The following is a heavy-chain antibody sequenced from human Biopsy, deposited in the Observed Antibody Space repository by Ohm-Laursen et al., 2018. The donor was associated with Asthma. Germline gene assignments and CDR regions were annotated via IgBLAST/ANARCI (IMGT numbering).Heavy chain of an antibody. CDR1: GGSINNFY. D-gene: IGHD2-21*02. CDR3: ARGVDRVTGLLDHFDS. CDR2: VYYSGSN. V-gene: IGHV4-59*13. J-gene: IGHJ4*02. Sequence: SQTLSLTCTVSGGSINNFYWSWIRQPPGKGLESIGHVYYSGSNNYNPSLKSRVTISIDASKNQFSLKLTSVTAADTAVYYCARGVDRVTGLLDHFDSWGQGTLVTVSS.